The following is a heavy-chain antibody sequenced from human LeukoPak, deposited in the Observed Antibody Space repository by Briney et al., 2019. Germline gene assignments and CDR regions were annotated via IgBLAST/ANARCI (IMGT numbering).Heavy chain of an antibody. J-gene: IGHJ1*01. V-gene: IGHV4-39*01. Sequence: PSETLSLTCTVSGGYISSSSYYWDWIRPPSGRGPEWIGSIYYSGSTYYNPSLKSRVTIFLDTSKNQFSQKLASVPAADTAVYYCARRRYYDSTGYLDWGQGTLVTVSS. CDR1: GGYISSSSYY. CDR3: ARRRYYDSTGYLD. D-gene: IGHD3-22*01. CDR2: IYYSGST.